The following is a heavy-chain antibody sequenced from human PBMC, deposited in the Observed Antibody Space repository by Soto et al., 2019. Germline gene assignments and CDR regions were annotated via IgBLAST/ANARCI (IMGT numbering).Heavy chain of an antibody. CDR3: AKDRAQELPSTFDY. J-gene: IGHJ4*02. D-gene: IGHD1-26*01. V-gene: IGHV3-23*01. CDR1: GFTFSTYA. CDR2: ISGSGGST. Sequence: EVQLLDSGGHLVQPGGSLRLSCAASGFTFSTYAMNWVRQAPGKRLEWVSSISGSGGSTYYADSVKGRFTISRDNSKNTLYLQMNSLRAEDTAVYYCAKDRAQELPSTFDYWGQGTLVTVSS.